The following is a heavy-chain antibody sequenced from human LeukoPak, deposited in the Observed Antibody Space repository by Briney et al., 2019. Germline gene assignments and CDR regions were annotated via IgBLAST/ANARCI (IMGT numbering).Heavy chain of an antibody. Sequence: GGSLRLSCAASGFTFSSYAMSWVRQAPGKGLEWVSAISGSGGSTYYADSVKGRFTISRDNSKNTLYLQMNSLRAEDTAVYYCAKAVFRNHYDFWSGYYTGGSHFDYWGQGTLVTVSS. CDR2: ISGSGGST. CDR3: AKAVFRNHYDFWSGYYTGGSHFDY. J-gene: IGHJ4*02. D-gene: IGHD3-3*01. CDR1: GFTFSSYA. V-gene: IGHV3-23*01.